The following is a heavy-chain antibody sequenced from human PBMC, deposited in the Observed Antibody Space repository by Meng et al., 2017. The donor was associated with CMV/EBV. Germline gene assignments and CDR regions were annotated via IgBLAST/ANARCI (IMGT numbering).Heavy chain of an antibody. CDR3: ARHYDYDDY. D-gene: IGHD3-16*01. Sequence: FQSRAKGYNPWVSVKLSGKASGYTFTGYYRHWVRQAPGQGLEWMGWINPNSGGTNYAQKFQGRVTMTRDTSISTAYMELSRLRSDDTAVYYCARHYDYDDYWGQGTLVTVSS. J-gene: IGHJ4*02. CDR1: GYTFTGYY. CDR2: INPNSGGT. V-gene: IGHV1-2*02.